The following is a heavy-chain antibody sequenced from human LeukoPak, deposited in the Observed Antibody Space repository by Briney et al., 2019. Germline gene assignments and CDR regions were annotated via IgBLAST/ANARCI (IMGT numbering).Heavy chain of an antibody. Sequence: SVKVSLKSSVGTFSSYAFSWVRQAHAPGQGWVGRIFPFFGRANYAHTFQGRLVITTDESSNTPYLQLISPGPADTAGIYCARDTGADYDDSSGYHMGAFDIWGQGTMVTVSS. D-gene: IGHD3-22*01. CDR2: IFPFFGRA. V-gene: IGHV1-69*05. J-gene: IGHJ3*02. CDR3: ARDTGADYDDSSGYHMGAFDI. CDR1: VGTFSSYA.